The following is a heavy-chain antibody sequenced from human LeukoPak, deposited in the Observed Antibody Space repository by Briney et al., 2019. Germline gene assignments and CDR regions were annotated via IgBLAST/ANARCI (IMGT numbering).Heavy chain of an antibody. V-gene: IGHV4-39*01. CDR3: ARKRALLSYFDF. J-gene: IGHJ4*02. Sequence: SETLSLTCTVSGVSISSSTYYWGWIRQPPGKGLEWIGSIYYSGTIYYNPSLKSRVTISVDTSKNQFSLKLRSVTAADTAVYYCARKRALLSYFDFWGQGTLVTVSS. D-gene: IGHD1-26*01. CDR1: GVSISSSTYY. CDR2: IYYSGTI.